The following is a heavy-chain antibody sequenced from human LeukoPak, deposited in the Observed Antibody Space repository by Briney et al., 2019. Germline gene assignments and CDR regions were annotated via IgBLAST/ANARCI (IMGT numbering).Heavy chain of an antibody. CDR2: ISGSGVST. D-gene: IGHD4-17*01. CDR1: GFTLSDYA. V-gene: IGHV3-23*01. J-gene: IGHJ4*02. Sequence: PGGSLRLSCAASGFTLSDYAMSWVRQALGKGLSWVSVISGSGVSTYNADSVKGRFTISRDNSKNTLYLQINSLRAEDTAVYYCAKSVESAVTTNPYFDYWGQGTLVTVSS. CDR3: AKSVESAVTTNPYFDY.